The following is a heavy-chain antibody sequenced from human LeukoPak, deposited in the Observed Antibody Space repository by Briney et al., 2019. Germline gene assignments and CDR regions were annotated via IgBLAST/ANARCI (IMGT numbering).Heavy chain of an antibody. CDR1: GYIFTSYW. Sequence: GESLQISRQGSGYIFTSYWIGWVRQMPGKGLEWMGIIYPGDSDTRYSPSFQGQVTISADKSISTAYLQWSSLKASDTAMYYCARRGSYYAPFDYWGQGTLVTVSS. V-gene: IGHV5-51*01. CDR3: ARRGSYYAPFDY. J-gene: IGHJ4*02. D-gene: IGHD1-26*01. CDR2: IYPGDSDT.